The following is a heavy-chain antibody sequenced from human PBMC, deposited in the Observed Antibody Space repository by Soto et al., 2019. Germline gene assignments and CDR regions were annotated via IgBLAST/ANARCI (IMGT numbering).Heavy chain of an antibody. CDR3: VRTVGIRIAAAGTGTIDY. CDR1: GGSISSGDYY. CDR2: IYYSGST. V-gene: IGHV4-30-4*01. D-gene: IGHD6-13*01. Sequence: QVQLQESGPGLVKPSQTLSLTCTVSGGSISSGDYYWSWIRQPPGKGLEWIGYIYYSGSTYYNPSLNSRVTISVDTSKNQFSLKLSSVTAADTAVYYCVRTVGIRIAAAGTGTIDYWGQGTLVTVSS. J-gene: IGHJ4*02.